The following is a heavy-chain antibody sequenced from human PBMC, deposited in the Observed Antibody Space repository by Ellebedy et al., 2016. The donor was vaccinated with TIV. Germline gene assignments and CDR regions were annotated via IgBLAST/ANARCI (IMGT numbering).Heavy chain of an antibody. Sequence: PGGSLRLSCAASGFTFSSYSMNWVRQAPGKGLEWVSSISSSSSYIYYADSVKGRFTISRDNAKNSLYLQMNSLRAEDTAVYYCARGTRVVTAIGFDYWGQGTLVTVSS. CDR1: GFTFSSYS. V-gene: IGHV3-21*01. CDR2: ISSSSSYI. J-gene: IGHJ4*02. D-gene: IGHD2-21*02. CDR3: ARGTRVVTAIGFDY.